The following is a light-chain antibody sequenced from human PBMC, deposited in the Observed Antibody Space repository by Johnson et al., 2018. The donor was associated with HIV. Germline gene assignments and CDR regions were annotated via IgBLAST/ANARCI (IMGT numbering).Light chain of an antibody. CDR3: GAWDSSLSAGV. V-gene: IGLV1-51*01. J-gene: IGLJ1*01. CDR2: DNN. Sequence: QSVLTQPPSVSAAPGQKVTISCSGSSSNIGDNYVSWYQQLPGTAPKLLIYDNNKRPSGIPDRFSGSKSGTSATLDIPGLQTGDEGDYYCGAWDSSLSAGVFGTGTEVTVL. CDR1: SSNIGDNY.